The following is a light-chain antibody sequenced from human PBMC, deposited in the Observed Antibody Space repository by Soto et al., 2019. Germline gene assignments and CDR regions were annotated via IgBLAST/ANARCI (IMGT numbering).Light chain of an antibody. CDR1: ESVSTN. CDR2: GAS. CDR3: QQRNIWPPVT. J-gene: IGKJ5*01. V-gene: IGKV3-11*01. Sequence: EIEMTQSPATLSLAPGERVSLSCRASESVSTNLAWYQQKAGQAPRLLIYGASIRATGIPARFSGSGSGTDFTLTISSLEPEDFAVYYCQQRNIWPPVTFGQGTRLEIK.